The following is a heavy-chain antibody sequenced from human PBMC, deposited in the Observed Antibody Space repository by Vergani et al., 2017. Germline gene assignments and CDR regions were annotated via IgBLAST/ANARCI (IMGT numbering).Heavy chain of an antibody. CDR3: ARETIAVGPFYYLDY. D-gene: IGHD6-19*01. V-gene: IGHV3-33*01. CDR2: IWYDGSNK. Sequence: QVQLVESGGGVVQPGRSLRLSCAASGFTFSSYGMHWVRQAPGKGLEWVAVIWYDGSNKYYADSVKGRFTISRDNSKNTLYLQMNSLRAEDTAVYYCARETIAVGPFYYLDYWGQGTLVTVSS. CDR1: GFTFSSYG. J-gene: IGHJ4*02.